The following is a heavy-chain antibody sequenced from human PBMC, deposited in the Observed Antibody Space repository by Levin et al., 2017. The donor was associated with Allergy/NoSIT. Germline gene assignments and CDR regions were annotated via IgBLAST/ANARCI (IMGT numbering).Heavy chain of an antibody. Sequence: ASVKVSCKASGFTFTSSAMQWVRQARGQRLEWIGWIVVGSGNTNYAQKFQERVTITRDMSTSTAYMELSSLRSEDTAVYYCAALPAAYSKTPAFDYWGQGTLVTVSS. D-gene: IGHD2-2*01. V-gene: IGHV1-58*02. CDR2: IVVGSGNT. CDR3: AALPAAYSKTPAFDY. J-gene: IGHJ4*02. CDR1: GFTFTSSA.